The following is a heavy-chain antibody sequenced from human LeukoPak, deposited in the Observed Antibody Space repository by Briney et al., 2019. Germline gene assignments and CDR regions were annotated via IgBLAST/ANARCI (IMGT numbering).Heavy chain of an antibody. CDR1: GGSFSGYY. D-gene: IGHD3-10*01. CDR2: INHRGST. V-gene: IGHV4-34*01. CDR3: ARGKLPSISMIRGVRHTGWFDR. Sequence: SETLSLTCAVYGGSFSGYYWSWIRQPPGKGLEWIGEINHRGSTNYNPSLKSRVTISVDTSKNQFSLKLSSVTAADTAVYYCARGKLPSISMIRGVRHTGWFDRWGQGTLVTVSS. J-gene: IGHJ5*02.